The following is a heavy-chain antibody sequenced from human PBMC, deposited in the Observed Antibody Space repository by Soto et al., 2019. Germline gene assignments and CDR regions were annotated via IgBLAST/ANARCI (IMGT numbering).Heavy chain of an antibody. CDR2: IDPGDSDT. CDR1: GYGFTDYW. CDR3: ARTTTFDF. Sequence: GESLKISCKPYGYGFTDYWLGCVRQVPGKGLEWLVLIDPGDSDTRYSPSFQGQVTISVDKSTRTAYLQWSSLKASDTAIYYCARTTTFDFWGQGTLVTVSS. V-gene: IGHV5-51*01. J-gene: IGHJ4*02. D-gene: IGHD4-17*01.